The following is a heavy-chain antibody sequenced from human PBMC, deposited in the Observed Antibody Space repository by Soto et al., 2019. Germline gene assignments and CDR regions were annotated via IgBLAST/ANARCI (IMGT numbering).Heavy chain of an antibody. CDR2: ISSSSSYI. D-gene: IGHD4-17*01. J-gene: IGHJ5*02. CDR1: GFTFNSYS. Sequence: GGSLRLSCAASGFTFNSYSMNWVRQAPGKGLEWVSSISSSSSYIYYAESVKGRFTISRDNAKNSLYLQMNSLRAEYTAVYYCAGHVYGDYPYDPWGQGTLVTVSS. CDR3: AGHVYGDYPYDP. V-gene: IGHV3-21*01.